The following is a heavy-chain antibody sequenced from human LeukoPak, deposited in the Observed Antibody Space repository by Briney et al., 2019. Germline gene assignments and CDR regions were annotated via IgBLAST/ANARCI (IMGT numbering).Heavy chain of an antibody. CDR3: AQDHTTNNLGDDY. D-gene: IGHD3-16*01. Sequence: GGSLRLSCTASGFTFRNYAMSWVRHAPGKGLEWVSSISGRVGSTYFADSVKGRFTFSRDNSQNTLFLQMNSLRAEDTAVYYCAQDHTTNNLGDDYWGEGTLVTVSS. CDR1: GFTFRNYA. V-gene: IGHV3-23*01. J-gene: IGHJ4*02. CDR2: ISGRVGST.